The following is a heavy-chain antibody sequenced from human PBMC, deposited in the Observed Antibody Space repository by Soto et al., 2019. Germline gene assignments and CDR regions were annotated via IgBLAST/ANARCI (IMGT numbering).Heavy chain of an antibody. CDR1: GGSVSSGSYY. Sequence: QVQLQESGPGLVKPSETLSLTCTVSGGSVSSGSYYWSWIRQPPGKGLEWIGYIYYSGSTNYNPSLKSRVTISVDTSENQFSLKLSSVTAADTAVYYCARGIDYWGQGTLVTVSS. CDR3: ARGIDY. CDR2: IYYSGST. V-gene: IGHV4-61*01. J-gene: IGHJ4*02.